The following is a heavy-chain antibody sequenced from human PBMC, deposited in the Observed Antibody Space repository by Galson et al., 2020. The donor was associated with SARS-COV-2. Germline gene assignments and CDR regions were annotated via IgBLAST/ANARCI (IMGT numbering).Heavy chain of an antibody. CDR2: INPHSGGT. CDR3: ARVSRGYSYGSFDY. CDR1: GYTFTAYY. J-gene: IGHJ4*02. D-gene: IGHD5-18*01. Sequence: ASVKVSCKASGYTFTAYYMHWVRQAPGHGLEWMGWINPHSGGTKYAQNFQGRVTMTRDTSISTAYMELSSLRSDDTAVYYCARVSRGYSYGSFDYWGQGTLVTVSS. V-gene: IGHV1-2*02.